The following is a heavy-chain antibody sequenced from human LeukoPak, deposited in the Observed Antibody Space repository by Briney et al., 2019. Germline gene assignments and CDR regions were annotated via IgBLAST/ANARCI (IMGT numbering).Heavy chain of an antibody. V-gene: IGHV3-21*01. CDR2: ISSSSSYI. J-gene: IGHJ4*02. CDR1: GFTFSSYS. Sequence: PGGSLRLSCAASGFTFSSYSMNWVRQAPGKGLEWVSSISSSSSYIYYADSVKGRFTISRDNAKNSLYLQMNSLRAEDTAVYYCARDFPSWFGELLYQPFDYWGQGTLVTVSS. D-gene: IGHD3-10*01. CDR3: ARDFPSWFGELLYQPFDY.